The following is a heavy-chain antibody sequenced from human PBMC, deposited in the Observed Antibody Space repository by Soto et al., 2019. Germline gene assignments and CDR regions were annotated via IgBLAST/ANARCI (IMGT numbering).Heavy chain of an antibody. CDR1: GYTFTGNA. CDR2: INTGNGNT. Sequence: QVQLVQSGAEVKKPGASVKVSCKASGYTFTGNAMHWVRQAPGQRLKWMGWINTGNGNTKYSQKFQGRVTITRDTYATTTYMELSSLRSEDTAVYYCAREGYDSSGYPLGYWGQGTLVTGSS. J-gene: IGHJ4*02. V-gene: IGHV1-3*04. CDR3: AREGYDSSGYPLGY. D-gene: IGHD3-22*01.